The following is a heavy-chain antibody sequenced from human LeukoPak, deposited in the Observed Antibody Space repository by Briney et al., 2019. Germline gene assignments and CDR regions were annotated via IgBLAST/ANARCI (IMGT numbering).Heavy chain of an antibody. J-gene: IGHJ4*02. D-gene: IGHD6-19*01. CDR3: ASGEAVAGTRVLDY. V-gene: IGHV1-69*05. Sequence: ASVKVSCKASGYTFSSYAISWVRQAPGQGLEWMGGIIPIFGTANYAQKFQGRVTITTDESTSTAYMELSSLRSEDTAVYYCASGEAVAGTRVLDYWGQGTLVTVSS. CDR2: IIPIFGTA. CDR1: GYTFSSYA.